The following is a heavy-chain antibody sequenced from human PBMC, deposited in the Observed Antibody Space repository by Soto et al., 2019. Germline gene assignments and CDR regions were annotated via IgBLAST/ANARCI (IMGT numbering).Heavy chain of an antibody. J-gene: IGHJ4*02. V-gene: IGHV3-15*05. CDR1: GFTFSNAW. CDR2: IKSKADGGTT. D-gene: IGHD1-1*01. Sequence: EVQLVESGGGLVKPGGSLRLCCAASGFTFSNAWMTWVRQAPGKGLEWVGRIKSKADGGTTYYAAPVKGRFTISRDDSKNVVCLQMNSLKTEDTAVYYCTTTGTIDYWGQGTLVTVSS. CDR3: TTTGTIDY.